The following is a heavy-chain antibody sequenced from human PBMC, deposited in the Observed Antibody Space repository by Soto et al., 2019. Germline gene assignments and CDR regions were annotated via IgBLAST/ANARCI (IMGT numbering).Heavy chain of an antibody. V-gene: IGHV4-59*01. CDR3: ARDPIVGATKYAFDI. CDR2: IYYSGST. J-gene: IGHJ3*02. D-gene: IGHD1-26*01. CDR1: GGPISSYY. Sequence: SETLSLTCTVSGGPISSYYWSWIRQPPGKGLEWIGYIYYSGSTNYNPSLKSRVTISVDTSKNQFSLKLSSVTAADTAVYYCARDPIVGATKYAFDIWGQGTMVTVSS.